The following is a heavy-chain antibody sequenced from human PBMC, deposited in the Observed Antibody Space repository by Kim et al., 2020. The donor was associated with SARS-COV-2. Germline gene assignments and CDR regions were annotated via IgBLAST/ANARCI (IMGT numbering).Heavy chain of an antibody. J-gene: IGHJ3*01. CDR3: SRIPDAVHV. CDR1: GYTFTLYW. V-gene: IGHV5-51*01. Sequence: GESLKISCRASGYTFTLYWIGWVRQVSGKGLGWIGIIYPGASDPTYSPSFQGQVNISVDQSLNPAYLQYTSLKTPESAVSFCSRIPDAVHVWGQ. CDR2: IYPGASDP.